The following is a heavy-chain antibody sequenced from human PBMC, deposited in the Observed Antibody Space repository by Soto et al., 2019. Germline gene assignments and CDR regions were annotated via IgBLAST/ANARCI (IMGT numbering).Heavy chain of an antibody. V-gene: IGHV1-2*02. Sequence: VASVKVSCKASGFTFTDYFMHWMRQAPGQGLEWMAYINLYSGDTRFAPKFQGRVTLTRDTSISTAYIALSSLTSDDAAVYFCARDSATLAGTFFDYWGQGALVTVSS. D-gene: IGHD2-15*01. CDR1: GFTFTDYF. J-gene: IGHJ4*02. CDR3: ARDSATLAGTFFDY. CDR2: INLYSGDT.